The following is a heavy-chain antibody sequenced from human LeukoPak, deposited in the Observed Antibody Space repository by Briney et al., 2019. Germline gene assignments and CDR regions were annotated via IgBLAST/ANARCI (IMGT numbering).Heavy chain of an antibody. CDR2: ISYDGSNK. D-gene: IGHD6-19*01. J-gene: IGHJ4*02. V-gene: IGHV3-30*04. CDR3: ARDPDVMYSSGWLDY. CDR1: GVTFSSYA. Sequence: GGSLRLSCAASGVTFSSYAMHWVRQPPGTGLELVGVISYDGSNKYYADSMKGRFTISRDNSKNTLYLQINSLRAEDTAVYYCARDPDVMYSSGWLDYWGQGTLVTVSS.